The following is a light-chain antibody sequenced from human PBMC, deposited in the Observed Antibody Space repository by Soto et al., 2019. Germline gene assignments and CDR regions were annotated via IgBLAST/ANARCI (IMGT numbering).Light chain of an antibody. Sequence: QSVLTQPASVSGSPGQSITISCTGTSSDVGGYDYVSWYQHFPGKAPKLIIYEVSNRPSGVSNRFSGSKSGNTASLTISGLQAEDEADYYCSAYTARSTLVFGGGTKVTVL. CDR1: SSDVGGYDY. V-gene: IGLV2-14*01. CDR3: SAYTARSTLV. J-gene: IGLJ3*02. CDR2: EVS.